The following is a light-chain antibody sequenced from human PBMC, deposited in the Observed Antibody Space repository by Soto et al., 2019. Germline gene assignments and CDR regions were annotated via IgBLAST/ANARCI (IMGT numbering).Light chain of an antibody. CDR3: QQYAQGLT. V-gene: IGKV3-20*01. J-gene: IGKJ4*01. CDR2: GAS. Sequence: EIVLTQSPGTLSLSPGERATLSCRASQSVSSSYLAWYQQKPGQAPRILIYGASSRATGIPDRFSGSGSGTDFTLTISRLEREDFAVYYCQQYAQGLTVGGGTKVEIK. CDR1: QSVSSSY.